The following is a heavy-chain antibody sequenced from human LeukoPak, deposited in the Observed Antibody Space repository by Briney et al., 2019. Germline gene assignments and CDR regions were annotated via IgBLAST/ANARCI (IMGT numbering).Heavy chain of an antibody. J-gene: IGHJ4*02. CDR2: IYTSGST. CDR3: ARAIAPPPGIAAAGRIDY. CDR1: GGSISSGSYY. Sequence: PSETLSLTCTDSGGSISSGSYYWSWIRQPAGKGLEWIGRIYTSGSTNYNPSLKSRVTISVDTSKNQFSLKLSSVTTADTAVYYCARAIAPPPGIAAAGRIDYWGQGTLVTVSS. V-gene: IGHV4-61*02. D-gene: IGHD6-13*01.